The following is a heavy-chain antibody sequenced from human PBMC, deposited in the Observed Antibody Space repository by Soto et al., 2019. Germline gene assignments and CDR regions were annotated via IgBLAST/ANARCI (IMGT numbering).Heavy chain of an antibody. Sequence: EVQLVESGEGLVQPGGSLRLSCAASGFTFSSYAMQWVRQAPGKGLEYVSAISSSGDRTYYADSVKGRFTISRDNSKNTLYLQMGSLRAEDMAVYYCARGGDVVVPAAIMYFDYWGQGTLVTVSS. CDR2: ISSSGDRT. CDR3: ARGGDVVVPAAIMYFDY. J-gene: IGHJ4*02. V-gene: IGHV3-64*02. CDR1: GFTFSSYA. D-gene: IGHD2-2*01.